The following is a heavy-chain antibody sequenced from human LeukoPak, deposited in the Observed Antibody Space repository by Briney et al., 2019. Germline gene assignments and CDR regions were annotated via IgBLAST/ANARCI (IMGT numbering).Heavy chain of an antibody. Sequence: PSETLSLTCTVSGGSISSYYWSWIRQPPGKGLEWIGYIYYSGSTNYNPSLKSRVTISVDTSKNQFSLKPSSVTAADTAVYYCAREALNAYDSSGYYAWGQGTLVTVSS. CDR3: AREALNAYDSSGYYA. CDR2: IYYSGST. CDR1: GGSISSYY. V-gene: IGHV4-59*01. D-gene: IGHD3-22*01. J-gene: IGHJ4*02.